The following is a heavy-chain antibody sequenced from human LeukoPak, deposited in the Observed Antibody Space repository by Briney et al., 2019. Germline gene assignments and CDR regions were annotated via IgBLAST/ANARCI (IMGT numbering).Heavy chain of an antibody. V-gene: IGHV3-23*01. CDR1: GFTFSSYA. J-gene: IGHJ6*02. D-gene: IGHD3-22*01. Sequence: GGSLRLSCAASGFTFSSYAMSWVRQAPGKGLEWVSAISGSGGSTYYADSVKGRFTISRDNSKNTLYLQVNSLRAEDTAVYYCAKDQNYYDSSGYYPLGYYYYYGMDVWGQGTTVTVSS. CDR3: AKDQNYYDSSGYYPLGYYYYYGMDV. CDR2: ISGSGGST.